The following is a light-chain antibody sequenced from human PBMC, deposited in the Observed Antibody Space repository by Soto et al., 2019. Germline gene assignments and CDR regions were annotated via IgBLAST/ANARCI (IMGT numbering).Light chain of an antibody. Sequence: QSVLTQPPSASGTPGQRVTISCSGSSSNIGSNTVIWYQQLPGTAPKLLIYSNNQRPSGVPDRFSGSKSGTSASLAISGLQSEDEADYYCAAWDDSLNGPGVVFGGGTKVTVL. CDR1: SSNIGSNT. J-gene: IGLJ2*01. V-gene: IGLV1-44*01. CDR3: AAWDDSLNGPGVV. CDR2: SNN.